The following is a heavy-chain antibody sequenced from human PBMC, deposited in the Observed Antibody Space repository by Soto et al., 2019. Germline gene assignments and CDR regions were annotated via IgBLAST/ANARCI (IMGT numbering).Heavy chain of an antibody. V-gene: IGHV4-59*01. CDR1: GGSISSYY. J-gene: IGHJ5*02. Sequence: LSLTCTVSGGSISSYYWSWIRQPPGKGLEWIGYIYYSGSTNYNPSLKSRVTISVDTSKNKFSLKLSSVTAADTAVYYCARDGYYDSSGYFRWFDPWGQGTLLTVSS. D-gene: IGHD3-22*01. CDR2: IYYSGST. CDR3: ARDGYYDSSGYFRWFDP.